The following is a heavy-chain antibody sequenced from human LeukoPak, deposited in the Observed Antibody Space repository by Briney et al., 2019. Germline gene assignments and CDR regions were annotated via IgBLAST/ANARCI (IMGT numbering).Heavy chain of an antibody. J-gene: IGHJ4*02. CDR1: GGSISSYY. CDR2: IYYSGST. V-gene: IGHV4-59*01. CDR3: ARETNYDSSLDY. Sequence: SETLSLTCTVSGGSISSYYWSWIRQPPGKGLEWIGYIYYSGSTNYNPTLKSRVTISVDTSKNQFSLKLSSVTAADTAVYYCARETNYDSSLDYWGRGTLVTVSS. D-gene: IGHD3-22*01.